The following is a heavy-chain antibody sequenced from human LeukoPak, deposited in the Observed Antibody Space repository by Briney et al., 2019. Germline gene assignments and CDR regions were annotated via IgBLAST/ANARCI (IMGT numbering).Heavy chain of an antibody. J-gene: IGHJ6*03. CDR3: ARDYGGGYYYYMDV. D-gene: IGHD4-17*01. CDR2: IYSGGST. CDR1: GFTFSTYW. V-gene: IGHV3-66*01. Sequence: GGSLRLSCAASGFTFSTYWMSWVRQAPGKGLEWVSVIYSGGSTYYADSVKGRFTISRDNSKNTLYLQMNSLRAEDTAVYYCARDYGGGYYYYMDVWGKGTTVTISS.